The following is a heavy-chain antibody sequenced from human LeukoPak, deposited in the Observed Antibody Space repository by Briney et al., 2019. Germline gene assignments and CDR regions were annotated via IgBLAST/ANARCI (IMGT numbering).Heavy chain of an antibody. V-gene: IGHV4-34*01. D-gene: IGHD2-15*01. CDR2: INHSGST. CDR1: GGSFSGYY. CDR3: ASRIGYYYYYGMDV. J-gene: IGHJ6*02. Sequence: KSSETLSLTCAVYGGSFSGYYWSWIRQPPGKGLEWIGEINHSGSTNYNPSLKSRVTISVDTSKNQFSLKLSSVTAADTAVYYCASRIGYYYYYGMDVWGQGTTVTVSS.